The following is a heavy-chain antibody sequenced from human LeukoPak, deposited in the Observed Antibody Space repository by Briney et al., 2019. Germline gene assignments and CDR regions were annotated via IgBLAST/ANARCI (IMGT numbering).Heavy chain of an antibody. CDR3: ARDTITVTTPYFDY. CDR1: GYTFTGYY. CDR2: INSDTGGV. D-gene: IGHD4-17*01. Sequence: ASVKVSCKASGYTFTGYYIHWVRQAPGQGLEWMGWINSDTGGVNYAQKFQDRVTMTRDTSTSTAYMELSSLRSDDTAFYYCARDTITVTTPYFDYWGQGTLVTVPS. V-gene: IGHV1-2*02. J-gene: IGHJ4*02.